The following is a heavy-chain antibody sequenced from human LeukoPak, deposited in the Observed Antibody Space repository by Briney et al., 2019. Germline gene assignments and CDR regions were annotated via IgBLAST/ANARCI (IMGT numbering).Heavy chain of an antibody. CDR1: GGSISSSSYY. J-gene: IGHJ5*02. CDR3: AGSTYDNWFDP. V-gene: IGHV4-39*01. CDR2: IYQSGST. D-gene: IGHD2-8*01. Sequence: PSETLSLTCTVSGGSISSSSYYCGWIRQPPGKGLEWIGSIYQSGSTYYNPSLKRRVTLSVETSKNQFSLKLSSVTAADTAVYYCAGSTYDNWFDPWGQGTLVTVSS.